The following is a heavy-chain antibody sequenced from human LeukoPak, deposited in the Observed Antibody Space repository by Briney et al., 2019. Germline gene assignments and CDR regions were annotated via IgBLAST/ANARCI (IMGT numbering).Heavy chain of an antibody. CDR1: GGSISSYY. CDR3: ATAGEGPYYFDY. D-gene: IGHD7-27*01. J-gene: IGHJ4*02. V-gene: IGHV4-59*01. CDR2: IYYSGST. Sequence: SETLSLTCTVSGGSISSYYWRWIRQPPGKGLEWIGYIYYSGSTNYNPSLKSRVTISVDTSKNQFSLKLSSVTAADTAVYYCATAGEGPYYFDYWGQGTLVTVSS.